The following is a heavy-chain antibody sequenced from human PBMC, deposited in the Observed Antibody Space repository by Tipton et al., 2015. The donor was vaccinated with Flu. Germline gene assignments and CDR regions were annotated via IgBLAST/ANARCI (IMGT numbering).Heavy chain of an antibody. V-gene: IGHV4-39*07. CDR3: ARDTIFGVAH. D-gene: IGHD3-3*01. CDR1: GVSISSTAYF. Sequence: TLSLTCTVSGVSISSTAYFWGWLRQPPGKGLEWIGTMYHNGGTYFNPSLKSRVTMAVDTSKNQFSLKLSSVTAADTAVYCCARDTIFGVAHWGQGTLVTVSS. J-gene: IGHJ4*02. CDR2: MYHNGGT.